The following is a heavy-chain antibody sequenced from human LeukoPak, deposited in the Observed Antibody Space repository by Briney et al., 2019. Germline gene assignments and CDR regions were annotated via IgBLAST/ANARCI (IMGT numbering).Heavy chain of an antibody. CDR1: GFTFSSYG. CDR3: ARDLGVGGFNYFDP. V-gene: IGHV3-30*02. D-gene: IGHD3-22*01. Sequence: GGSLRLSCAASGFTFSSYGMHWVRQAPGKGLEWVAFIRYDGSNKYYADSVKGRFTISRDNSKSTLYLQMNSLRAEDTAVYYCARDLGVGGFNYFDPWGQGTLVTVSS. J-gene: IGHJ5*02. CDR2: IRYDGSNK.